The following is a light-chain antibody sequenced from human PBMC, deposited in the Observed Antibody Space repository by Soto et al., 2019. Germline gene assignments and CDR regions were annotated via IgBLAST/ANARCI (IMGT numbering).Light chain of an antibody. CDR1: SSDVGRYHY. J-gene: IGLJ1*01. V-gene: IGLV2-11*01. CDR3: CAYAGTYTLYV. CDR2: DVS. Sequence: QSALTQPRSVSGSPGQSVTISCTGTSSDVGRYHYVSWYQQHPGKAPKLMIYDVSERPSGVPDRFSGPRSGNTASLTISGVQAGDESEYFCCAYAGTYTLYVFGTGTKLTVL.